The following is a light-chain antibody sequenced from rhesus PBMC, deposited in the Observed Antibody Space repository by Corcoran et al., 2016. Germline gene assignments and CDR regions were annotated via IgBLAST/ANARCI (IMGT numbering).Light chain of an antibody. CDR2: DAS. J-gene: IGKJ4*01. CDR3: LQESSWPLT. Sequence: EIVLTHSPATLSVSSGERATLSCRASQSVSSNLAWYQQKPGQAPRLINYDASTRATGIPDRFMGSGPGTDFTVSIRSLEPEDVGVYYCLQESSWPLTFGGGTKVEIK. CDR1: QSVSSN. V-gene: IGKV3-35*01.